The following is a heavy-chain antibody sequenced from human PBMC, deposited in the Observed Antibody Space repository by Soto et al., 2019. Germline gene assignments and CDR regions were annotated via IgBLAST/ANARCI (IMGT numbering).Heavy chain of an antibody. CDR1: GFTFSNYA. CDR3: AKAYFVWSSEQPYYFDY. Sequence: EVQLLDSGGGLVQPGGSLRLSCAASGFTFSNYAMTWGRQCPGKGLEWVSGISGSGGRSYYADSVKGRFTISRDNSKSTLYLQMNSLRAEDTAVYYCAKAYFVWSSEQPYYFDYWGQGTLVTVSS. D-gene: IGHD3-16*01. CDR2: ISGSGGRS. V-gene: IGHV3-23*01. J-gene: IGHJ4*02.